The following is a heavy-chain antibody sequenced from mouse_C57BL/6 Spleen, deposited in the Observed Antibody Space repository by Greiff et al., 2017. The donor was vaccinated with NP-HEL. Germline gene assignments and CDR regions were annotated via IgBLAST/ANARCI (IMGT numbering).Heavy chain of an antibody. CDR1: GYTFTSYW. CDR2: INPSNGGP. D-gene: IGHD2-3*01. Sequence: QVQLKQPGTELVKPGASVKLSCKASGYTFTSYWMHWVKQRPGQGLEWIGNINPSNGGPNYNEKFKSKATLTVDKSSSTAYMQLSSLTSEDSAVYYCARDPYDGYPRDYWGQGTSVTVSS. V-gene: IGHV1-53*01. J-gene: IGHJ4*01. CDR3: ARDPYDGYPRDY.